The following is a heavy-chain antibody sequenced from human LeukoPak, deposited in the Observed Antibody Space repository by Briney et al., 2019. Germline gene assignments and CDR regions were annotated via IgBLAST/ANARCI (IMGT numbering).Heavy chain of an antibody. CDR1: GFTFSSYG. V-gene: IGHV3-30*02. D-gene: IGHD6-19*01. J-gene: IGHJ4*02. CDR3: AKLGETWYSSGCLDY. CDR2: IRYDGSNK. Sequence: GGSLRLSCAASGFTFSSYGMHWVRQAPGKGLEWVAFIRYDGSNKYYADSVKGRFTISRDNSKNTLYLQMNSLRAEDTAVYYCAKLGETWYSSGCLDYWGQGTLVTVSS.